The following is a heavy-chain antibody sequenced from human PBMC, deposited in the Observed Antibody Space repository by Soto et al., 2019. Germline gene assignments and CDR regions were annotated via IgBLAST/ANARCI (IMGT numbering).Heavy chain of an antibody. CDR3: ARAYQGRYYYDSSGYYSGY. D-gene: IGHD3-22*01. CDR2: ISYDGSNK. CDR1: GFNFSSYS. V-gene: IGHV3-30-3*01. J-gene: IGHJ4*02. Sequence: VGSRILSCASSGFNFSSYSMHLVRQAPGKGLEWVAVISYDGSNKCYADSVKGRFTISRDNSKNTLYLQMNSLRAEDTAVYYCARAYQGRYYYDSSGYYSGYWGQGTLVNVSA.